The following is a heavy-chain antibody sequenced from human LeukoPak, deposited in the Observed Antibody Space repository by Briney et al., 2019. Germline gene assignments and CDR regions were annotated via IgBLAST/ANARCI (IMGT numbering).Heavy chain of an antibody. J-gene: IGHJ4*02. CDR2: ISSSSSYI. CDR3: ARVSVSVGATPDY. V-gene: IGHV3-21*06. Sequence: GGSLRLSCAAAGFTFRSYSMNWVRQAPGKGLEWASSISSSSSYIYYADSVKGRFTISRDNAKNSLYLQMNSLRVEDTAVYYCARVSVSVGATPDYWGQGTLVTVSS. CDR1: GFTFRSYS. D-gene: IGHD1-26*01.